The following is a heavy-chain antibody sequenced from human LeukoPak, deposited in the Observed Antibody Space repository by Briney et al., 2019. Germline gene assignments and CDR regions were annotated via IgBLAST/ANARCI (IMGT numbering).Heavy chain of an antibody. V-gene: IGHV4-4*09. CDR1: GASIRNYY. CDR2: IDATGGS. D-gene: IGHD1-26*01. CDR3: ARLGSFHDF. Sequence: KPSETLSLTCTVSGASIRNYYWIWIRQTPEKGLERIGYIDATGGSNYYPSLKSRLTVSIATSRNQFSLKLSSVTAADTAVYCCARLGSFHDFWGQGALVTVS. J-gene: IGHJ4*02.